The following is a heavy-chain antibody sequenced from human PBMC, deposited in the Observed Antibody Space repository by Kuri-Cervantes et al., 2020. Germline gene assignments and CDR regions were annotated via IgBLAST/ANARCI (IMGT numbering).Heavy chain of an antibody. Sequence: SVKVSCKASGGTFSSYAISWVRQAPGQGLEWMGGIIPIFGTANYAQKFQGRVTITTDESTSTAYMELSSLRSEDTAVYYCARGAMIADNDAFDIWGQGTMVTVSS. V-gene: IGHV1-69*05. CDR1: GGTFSSYA. CDR3: ARGAMIADNDAFDI. D-gene: IGHD3-22*01. CDR2: IIPIFGTA. J-gene: IGHJ3*02.